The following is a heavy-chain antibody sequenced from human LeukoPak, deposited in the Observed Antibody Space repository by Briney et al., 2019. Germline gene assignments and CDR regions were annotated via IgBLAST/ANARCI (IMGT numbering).Heavy chain of an antibody. D-gene: IGHD3-9*01. CDR1: GGTFSSYA. CDR3: ARGPAYYDILTGYDY. Sequence: ASVKVSCKASGGTFSSYAISWVRQAPGQGLEWMGGIIPIFGTANYAQKFQGRVTITTDESTSTAYMGLSSLRSEDTAVYYCARGPAYYDILTGYDYWGQGTLVTVSS. CDR2: IIPIFGTA. J-gene: IGHJ4*02. V-gene: IGHV1-69*05.